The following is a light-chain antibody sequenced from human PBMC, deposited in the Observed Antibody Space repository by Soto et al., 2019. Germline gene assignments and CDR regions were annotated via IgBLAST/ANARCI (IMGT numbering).Light chain of an antibody. CDR2: DVS. V-gene: IGKV3-15*01. CDR1: QGVTTN. Sequence: EIVMTQSPVTLSVSPGERDTLSCMPGQGVTTNFAWYQQKSGQXSRXXIYDVSIRATGVPARFSGTVSETDFTLNLGSLQSEDAAVYFGQQYNNWTFSFCPGTRLEN. CDR3: QQYNNWTFS. J-gene: IGKJ5*01.